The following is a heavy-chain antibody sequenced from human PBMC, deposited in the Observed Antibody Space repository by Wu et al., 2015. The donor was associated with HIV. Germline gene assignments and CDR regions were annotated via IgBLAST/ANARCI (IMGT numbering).Heavy chain of an antibody. V-gene: IGHV1-2*02. CDR1: GYTFTGYY. CDR2: INPNSGGT. CDR3: ARDFADFWSGNYYYYYYMDV. J-gene: IGHJ6*03. D-gene: IGHD3-3*01. Sequence: QVQLVQSGAEVKKPGASVKVSCKASGYTFTGYYMHWVRQAPGQGLEWMGWINPNSGGTNYAQKFQGRVTMTRDTSISTAYMELSRLRSDDTAVYYCARDFADFWSGNYYYYYYMDVWGKGTTVTVSS.